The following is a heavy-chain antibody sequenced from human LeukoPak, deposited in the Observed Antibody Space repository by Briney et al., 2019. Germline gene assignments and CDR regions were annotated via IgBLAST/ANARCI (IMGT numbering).Heavy chain of an antibody. CDR1: GGSISSGGYY. Sequence: SQTLSLTCTVSGGSISSGGYYWSWIRQHPGKGLEWIGYIYYSGSTYYNPSLKSRVTISVDTSKNQFSLKLSSVTAADTAVYYCARSRITIFGVVITLDYWGRGTLVTVSS. V-gene: IGHV4-31*03. J-gene: IGHJ4*02. D-gene: IGHD3-3*01. CDR2: IYYSGST. CDR3: ARSRITIFGVVITLDY.